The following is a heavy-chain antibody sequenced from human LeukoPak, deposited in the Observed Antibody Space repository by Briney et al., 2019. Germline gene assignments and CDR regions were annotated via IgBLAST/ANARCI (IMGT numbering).Heavy chain of an antibody. V-gene: IGHV3-9*03. D-gene: IGHD6-6*01. CDR1: GFTFDDYA. CDR3: SKARTYSGTSEADS. J-gene: IGHJ4*02. Sequence: GGSLRLSCVASGFTFDDYAMHWVRHAPGKGLEWVSSISWDSGTIGYADSVKGRFTISRDNAKNSLYLQMNSLRAEDMALYYCSKARTYSGTSEADSWGQGTLVTVSS. CDR2: ISWDSGTI.